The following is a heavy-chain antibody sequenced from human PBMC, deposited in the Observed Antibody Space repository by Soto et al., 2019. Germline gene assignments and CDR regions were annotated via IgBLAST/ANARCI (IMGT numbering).Heavy chain of an antibody. J-gene: IGHJ4*02. CDR2: ISGSGGST. Sequence: EVQLLESGGGLVQPGGSLRLSCAASGFTFSSYAMSWVRQAPGKGLEWVSVISGSGGSTYYADSVKGRFTISRDNSKNTLYLQMNSLRAEDTAVYYCAKGRGYCMRTSCYVRSDYWGQGTLVTVSS. CDR3: AKGRGYCMRTSCYVRSDY. CDR1: GFTFSSYA. V-gene: IGHV3-23*01. D-gene: IGHD2-2*01.